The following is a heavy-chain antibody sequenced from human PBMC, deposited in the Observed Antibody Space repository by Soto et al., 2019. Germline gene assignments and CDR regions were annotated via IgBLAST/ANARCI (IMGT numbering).Heavy chain of an antibody. CDR3: AIGRDCSDPSCYERLANWFDP. CDR1: GFTFSTYA. V-gene: IGHV3-23*01. J-gene: IGHJ5*02. Sequence: EVQLLESGGGLVQPGGCLRLSCAASGFTFSTYAMSWVRQAPGKGMEWVSAISDSSGRTYYADSVKGRFTISRDNSKNTLYLHLIGLRAKETAVYYCAIGRDCSDPSCYERLANWFDPWGQGTLVTVSS. D-gene: IGHD2-2*01. CDR2: ISDSSGRT.